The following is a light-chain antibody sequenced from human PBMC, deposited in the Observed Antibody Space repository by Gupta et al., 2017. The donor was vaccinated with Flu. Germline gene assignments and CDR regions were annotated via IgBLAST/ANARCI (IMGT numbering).Light chain of an antibody. V-gene: IGLV3-21*02. CDR3: QVWDNTNDHPV. CDR1: SIGGKN. CDR2: DDS. J-gene: IGLJ3*02. Sequence: SSVLTQPPSVSVAPGQTARITCGGNSIGGKNVHWYQQKPGQAPLLLLYDDSDRPSGIPERFSGSNSGTTATLTISRVEAGDEADYYCQVWDNTNDHPVFGGGTKLTVL.